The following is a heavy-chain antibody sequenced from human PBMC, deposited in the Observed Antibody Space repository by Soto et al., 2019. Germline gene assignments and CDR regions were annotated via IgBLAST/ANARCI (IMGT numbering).Heavy chain of an antibody. Sequence: SETLSLTCTVFGGSISDYYWSWIRQPPGKGLEWIANIYYSGSTNYNYSLKSRVTMSVDTSKKQFSLDLISVTAADTAVYYCARGGVHCSVGSCPYNWFDPWGQGTLVTVSS. D-gene: IGHD2-15*01. CDR2: IYYSGST. CDR3: ARGGVHCSVGSCPYNWFDP. J-gene: IGHJ5*02. CDR1: GGSISDYY. V-gene: IGHV4-59*13.